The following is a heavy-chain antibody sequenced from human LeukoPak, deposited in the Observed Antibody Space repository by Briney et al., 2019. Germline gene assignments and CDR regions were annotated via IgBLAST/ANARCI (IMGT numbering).Heavy chain of an antibody. CDR2: INHSGST. Sequence: PSETLSLTCAVYGGSFSGYYWSWIRQPPGKGLEWIGEINHSGSTNYNPSLKSRVTISVDTSKNQFSLKLSSVTAADTAVYYCARTSSSSFHCWGQGTLVTVSS. D-gene: IGHD6-6*01. CDR1: GGSFSGYY. V-gene: IGHV4-34*01. CDR3: ARTSSSSFHC. J-gene: IGHJ4*02.